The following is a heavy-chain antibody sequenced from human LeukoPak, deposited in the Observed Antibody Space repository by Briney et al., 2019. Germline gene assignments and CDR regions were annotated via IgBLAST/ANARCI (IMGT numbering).Heavy chain of an antibody. J-gene: IGHJ6*03. Sequence: PSETLSLTCAVYGGSFSGYYWSWIRQPPGKGLEWIGEINHSGSTNYNPSLKSRVTISVDTSKNQFSLKLSSVTAADTAVYYCARLGPSAAGKVRYYYYMDVWGKGTTVTVSS. CDR2: INHSGST. V-gene: IGHV4-34*01. CDR3: ARLGPSAAGKVRYYYYMDV. D-gene: IGHD6-13*01. CDR1: GGSFSGYY.